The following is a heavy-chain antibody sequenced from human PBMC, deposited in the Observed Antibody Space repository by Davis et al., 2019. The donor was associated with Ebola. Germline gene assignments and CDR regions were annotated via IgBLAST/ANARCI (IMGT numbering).Heavy chain of an antibody. J-gene: IGHJ6*02. Sequence: PGGSLRLSCAASGFTFSSYGMHWVRQAPGKGLEWVAVIWYDGSNKYYADSVKGRFTISRDNSKNTLYLQMNSLRAEDTAVYYCAKDAGYSNYMGYYYGMDVWGQGTTVTVTS. CDR2: IWYDGSNK. D-gene: IGHD4-11*01. CDR3: AKDAGYSNYMGYYYGMDV. CDR1: GFTFSSYG. V-gene: IGHV3-30*02.